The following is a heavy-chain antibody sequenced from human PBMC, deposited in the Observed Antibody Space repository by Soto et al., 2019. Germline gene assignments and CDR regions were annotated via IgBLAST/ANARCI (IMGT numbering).Heavy chain of an antibody. Sequence: PGGSLRLSCAASGFTFDDYAMHWVRQVPGKGLEWVSGISWKSSSIGYADSVKGRFTISRDNAKNSLYLQMNSLRAEDTALYYCAKDIVVGDGWYTSYYYYGMDVWGQATTVTVSS. CDR2: ISWKSSSI. CDR1: GFTFDDYA. CDR3: AKDIVVGDGWYTSYYYYGMDV. J-gene: IGHJ6*02. D-gene: IGHD6-19*01. V-gene: IGHV3-9*01.